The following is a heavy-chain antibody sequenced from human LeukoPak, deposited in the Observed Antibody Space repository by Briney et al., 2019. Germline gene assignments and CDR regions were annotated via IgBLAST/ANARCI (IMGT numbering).Heavy chain of an antibody. Sequence: GGSLRLSCAASGFTFSGYHMNWVRQAPGKGLEWVSHISSTSTTIYYADSVKGRFTISRDNARNSLFLQMNSLRAEDTAVYYCAREGNYDLDYWGQGTLVTVS. CDR1: GFTFSGYH. D-gene: IGHD3-3*01. CDR2: ISSTSTTI. V-gene: IGHV3-48*01. J-gene: IGHJ4*02. CDR3: AREGNYDLDY.